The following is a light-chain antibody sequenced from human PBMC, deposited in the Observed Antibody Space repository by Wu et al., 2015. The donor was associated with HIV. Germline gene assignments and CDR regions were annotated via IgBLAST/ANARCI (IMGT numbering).Light chain of an antibody. CDR1: QSVRSAF. CDR2: GSS. J-gene: IGKJ4*01. CDR3: QQYGTSPLT. V-gene: IGKV3-20*01. Sequence: EIVLTQSPATLSLSPGDRATLSCRASQSVRSAFLAWYQHKPGQAPRLLIYGSSNRAAGIPDRFSGSGSGTDFTLTISRLEPEDFAVYYCQQYGTSPLTFGGGAKVEIK.